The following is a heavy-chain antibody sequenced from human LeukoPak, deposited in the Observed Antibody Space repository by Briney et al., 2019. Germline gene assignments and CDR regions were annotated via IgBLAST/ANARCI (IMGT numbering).Heavy chain of an antibody. Sequence: ASVKVSCKASGGTFSSYAISWVRQAPGQGLEWMGWISAYNGNTNYAQKLQGRVTMTTDTSTSTAYMELRSLRSDDTAVYYCARTRWELPPPTFDYWGQGTLVTVSS. V-gene: IGHV1-18*01. CDR3: ARTRWELPPPTFDY. CDR1: GGTFSSYA. D-gene: IGHD1-26*01. CDR2: ISAYNGNT. J-gene: IGHJ4*02.